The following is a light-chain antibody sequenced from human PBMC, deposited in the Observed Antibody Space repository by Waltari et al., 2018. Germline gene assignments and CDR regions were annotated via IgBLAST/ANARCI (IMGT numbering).Light chain of an antibody. CDR2: GQD. V-gene: IGLV3-19*01. CDR3: LSRDSSSTRV. Sequence: SSELTQDPAVSVALGQTVRITCQGDSHRRYYASWYQQRPGQAPFLVLYGQDNRPSGIPDRFSGSTSGNTASLTITRAQAEDAGVYYCLSRDSSSTRVFGGGTTLTV. CDR1: SHRRYY. J-gene: IGLJ3*02.